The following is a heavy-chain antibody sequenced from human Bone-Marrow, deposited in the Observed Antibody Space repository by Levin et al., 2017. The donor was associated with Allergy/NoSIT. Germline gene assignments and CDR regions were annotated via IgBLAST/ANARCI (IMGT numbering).Heavy chain of an antibody. CDR2: IYPGDSDT. J-gene: IGHJ4*02. D-gene: IGHD1-20*01. CDR3: ARQITGTTCAGGFDY. CDR1: GYSFTSYW. V-gene: IGHV5-51*01. Sequence: GESLKISCKGSGYSFTSYWIGWVRQMPGKGLEWMGIIYPGDSDTRYSPSFQGQVTISADKSISTAYLQWSSLKASDTAMYYCARQITGTTCAGGFDYWGQGTLVTVSS.